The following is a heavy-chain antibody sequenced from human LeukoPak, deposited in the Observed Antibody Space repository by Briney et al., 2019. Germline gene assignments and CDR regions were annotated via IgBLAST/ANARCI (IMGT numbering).Heavy chain of an antibody. CDR3: AKDSYGDYPFDY. Sequence: PGGSLRLSCASSGFSFSSYWMHWVRQARGKGPVWVSAISGSGCSTYYADSVKGRFTISRDNSKNTLYLQMNSLRAEDTAVYYCAKDSYGDYPFDYWGQGTLVTVSS. CDR1: GFSFSSYW. V-gene: IGHV3-23*01. J-gene: IGHJ4*02. CDR2: ISGSGCST. D-gene: IGHD4-17*01.